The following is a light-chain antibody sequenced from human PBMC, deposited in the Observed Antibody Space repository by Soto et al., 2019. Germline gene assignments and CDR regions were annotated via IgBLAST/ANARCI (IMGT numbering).Light chain of an antibody. CDR2: GAS. CDR1: QSVSSSF. Sequence: EIVLTQSPGTLSLSPWERATLSCRAGQSVSSSFLAWYQQRPGQAPRLLIFGASYRATGIPDRFSGTGSGTDFTLTISKLEPEDFAVYYCQHYGNSPPEYTFGPGTKVD. CDR3: QHYGNSPPEYT. J-gene: IGKJ3*01. V-gene: IGKV3-20*01.